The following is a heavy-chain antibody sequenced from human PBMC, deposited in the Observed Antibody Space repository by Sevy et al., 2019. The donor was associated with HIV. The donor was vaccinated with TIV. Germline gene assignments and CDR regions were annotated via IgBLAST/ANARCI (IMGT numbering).Heavy chain of an antibody. D-gene: IGHD2-8*01. CDR3: AKKMGGGSGMAFLVDY. Sequence: GGSLRLSCAASGFTVSSNYMSWVRQAPGKGLDWISVISGTGDHTYYADSVKGWFTISRDNSKNTLFLQMNSLRAEDTAIFYCAKKMGGGSGMAFLVDYWGQRTLVTVSS. CDR2: ISGTGDHT. V-gene: IGHV3-23*01. CDR1: GFTVSSNY. J-gene: IGHJ4*02.